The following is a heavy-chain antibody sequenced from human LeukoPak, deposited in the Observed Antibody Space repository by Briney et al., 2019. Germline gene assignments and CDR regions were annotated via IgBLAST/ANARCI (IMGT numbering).Heavy chain of an antibody. V-gene: IGHV3-33*01. CDR3: ARDPAAYSSGWTPLYYYYGMDV. CDR2: IWYDGSNK. Sequence: PGRSLRLSCAASGFTFSSYGMHWVRQAPGKRLEWVAVIWYDGSNKYYADSVKGRFTISRDNSKNTLYLQMNSLRAEDTAVYYCARDPAAYSSGWTPLYYYYGMDVWGQGTTVTVSS. CDR1: GFTFSSYG. D-gene: IGHD6-19*01. J-gene: IGHJ6*02.